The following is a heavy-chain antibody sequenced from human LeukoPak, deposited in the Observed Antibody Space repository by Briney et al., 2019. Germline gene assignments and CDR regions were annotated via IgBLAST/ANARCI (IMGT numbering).Heavy chain of an antibody. V-gene: IGHV3-7*03. D-gene: IGHD4-17*01. CDR3: ARESTTVTSRSYFDY. CDR2: IKQDGSEK. CDR1: GFTFSSYW. Sequence: GVSLRLSCAASGFTFSSYWMSWVRQAPGKGLEWVANIKQDGSEKYYVDSVKGRFTISRDNAKNSLYLQMNSLRAEDTAVYYCARESTTVTSRSYFDYWGQGTLVTVSS. J-gene: IGHJ4*02.